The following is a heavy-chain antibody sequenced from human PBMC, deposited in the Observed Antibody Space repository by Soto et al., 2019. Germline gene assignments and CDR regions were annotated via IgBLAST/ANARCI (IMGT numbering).Heavy chain of an antibody. CDR2: INHSGST. V-gene: IGHV4-34*01. Sequence: PSETLSLTCAGYGGSFSGYYWSWIRQPPGKGLEWIGEINHSGSTNYNPSLKSRVTISVDTSKNQFSLKLSSVTAADTAVYYCARGRFGSYYDFWSGYYDWFDPWGQGTLVTVSS. CDR3: ARGRFGSYYDFWSGYYDWFDP. J-gene: IGHJ5*02. CDR1: GGSFSGYY. D-gene: IGHD3-3*01.